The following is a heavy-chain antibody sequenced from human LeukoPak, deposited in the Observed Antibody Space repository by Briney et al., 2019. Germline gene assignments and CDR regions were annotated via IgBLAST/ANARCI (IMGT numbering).Heavy chain of an antibody. Sequence: SQTLSLTRTVSGGSIGSGGYYWSWIRQHPGKGLEWIGYIYYSGSTYYNPSLKSRVTISVDTSKNQFSLKLSSVTAADTAVYYCARGSLSPPTNDAFDIWGQGTMVTVSS. D-gene: IGHD2-8*01. CDR3: ARGSLSPPTNDAFDI. V-gene: IGHV4-31*03. CDR2: IYYSGST. J-gene: IGHJ3*02. CDR1: GGSIGSGGYY.